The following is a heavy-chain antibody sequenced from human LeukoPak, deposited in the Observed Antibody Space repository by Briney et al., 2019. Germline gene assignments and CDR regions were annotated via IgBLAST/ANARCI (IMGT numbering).Heavy chain of an antibody. CDR1: GGSMSDNY. CDR2: IYYTGST. J-gene: IGHJ4*02. CDR3: ARVRQQLDF. V-gene: IGHV4-59*01. D-gene: IGHD6-13*01. Sequence: SETLSLTCTVSGGSMSDNYWSWIRQPPGKGLEWIGYIYYTGSTNYNPSLKSRVTISVDTSKNQFSLKLTSLTAADTAIYYCARVRQQLDFWGQGTLVTVSS.